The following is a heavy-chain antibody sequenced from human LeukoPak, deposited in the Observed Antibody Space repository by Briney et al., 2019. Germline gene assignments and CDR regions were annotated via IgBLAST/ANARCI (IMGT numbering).Heavy chain of an antibody. D-gene: IGHD3-22*01. V-gene: IGHV3-21*01. CDR2: ISSSTSYI. CDR3: ARAETYYYDSSGYSPDY. J-gene: IGHJ4*02. CDR1: GFTFSTYS. Sequence: GGSLRISCAASGFTFSTYSMSWVRQAPGKGLEWVSSISSSTSYIYYADSMKGRFTISRDNAKNSLFLQMNSLRAEDTAVYYCARAETYYYDSSGYSPDYWGQGTLVTVSS.